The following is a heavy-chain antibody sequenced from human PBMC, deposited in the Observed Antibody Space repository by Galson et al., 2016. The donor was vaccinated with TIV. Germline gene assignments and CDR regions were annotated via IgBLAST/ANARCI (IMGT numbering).Heavy chain of an antibody. J-gene: IGHJ4*02. CDR1: GFTFTTYW. Sequence: SLRLSCAASGFTFTTYWMHWVRQAPGKGLVWVSRINNDGSTTTYADSVKGRFTISRDNTKNTLFLQMNGLRAEDTAVYYCARPSTYYDSSSYYPLDYWGQGTLVTVSS. V-gene: IGHV3-74*01. CDR2: INNDGSTT. D-gene: IGHD3-22*01. CDR3: ARPSTYYDSSSYYPLDY.